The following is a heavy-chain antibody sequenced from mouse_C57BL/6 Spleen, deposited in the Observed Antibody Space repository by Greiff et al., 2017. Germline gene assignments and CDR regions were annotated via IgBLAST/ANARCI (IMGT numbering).Heavy chain of an antibody. CDR1: GFSFNTYA. Sequence: EVQGVESGGGLVQPKGSLKLSCAASGFSFNTYAMNWVRQAPGKGLEWVARIRSKSNNYATYYADSVKDRFTISRDDSESMLYLQMNNLKTEDTAMYYWVRQTVVEYYFDYWGQGTTLTVSS. J-gene: IGHJ2*01. CDR2: IRSKSNNYAT. D-gene: IGHD1-1*01. V-gene: IGHV10-1*01. CDR3: VRQTVVEYYFDY.